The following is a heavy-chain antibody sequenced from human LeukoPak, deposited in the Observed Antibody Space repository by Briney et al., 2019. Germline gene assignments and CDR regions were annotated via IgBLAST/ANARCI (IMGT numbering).Heavy chain of an antibody. V-gene: IGHV3-48*03. D-gene: IGHD6-25*01. CDR1: GFTFSSYE. CDR3: AKQAGAAGY. CDR2: ISRSGSNT. Sequence: GGSLRLSCAASGFTFSSYEMNWVRQAPGKGLEWVSYISRSGSNTYYADSVKGRFTISRDNSKNTLYLQMNSLRAEDTAVYYCAKQAGAAGYWGQGTLVTVSS. J-gene: IGHJ4*02.